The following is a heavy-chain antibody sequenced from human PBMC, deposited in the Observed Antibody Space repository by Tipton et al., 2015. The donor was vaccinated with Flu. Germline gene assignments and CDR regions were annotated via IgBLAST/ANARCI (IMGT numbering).Heavy chain of an antibody. CDR3: ARVHYYGPGTSGNYYYMDV. V-gene: IGHV3-21*01. Sequence: SLRLSCAASGFTFSSYSMNWVRQAPGKGLEWVSSISSSSSYIYYADSVKGRFTISRDNAKNSLYLQMNSLRAEDTAVYYCARVHYYGPGTSGNYYYMDVWGKGTTVTVSS. CDR1: GFTFSSYS. J-gene: IGHJ6*03. D-gene: IGHD3-10*01. CDR2: ISSSSSYI.